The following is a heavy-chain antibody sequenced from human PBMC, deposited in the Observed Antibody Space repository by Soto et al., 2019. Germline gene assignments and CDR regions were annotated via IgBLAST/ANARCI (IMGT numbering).Heavy chain of an antibody. D-gene: IGHD6-6*01. V-gene: IGHV1-69*02. CDR1: GGTFSSYT. Sequence: QVQLVQSGAEVKKPGSSVKVSCKASGGTFSSYTISWVRQAPGQGLEWMGRIIPILGIANYAQKFQGRVTITADKSTSTAYMELSSLRSEDTAVYYCARVHPIAAQTHSNWFDPWGQGTLVTVSS. CDR2: IIPILGIA. CDR3: ARVHPIAAQTHSNWFDP. J-gene: IGHJ5*02.